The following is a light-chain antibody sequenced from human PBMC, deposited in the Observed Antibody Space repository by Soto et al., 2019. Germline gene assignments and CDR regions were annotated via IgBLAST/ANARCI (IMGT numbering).Light chain of an antibody. J-gene: IGKJ1*01. Sequence: DIQMTQSPSSLSASVGDRVTITCRASQSISSYLNLYQQKPGKVPKLLIYAASSLQGGVPSRFSGSGSGTDFTLTISSLQPEDFATYYCQQSFSAPWAFGQGTKVDIK. V-gene: IGKV1-39*01. CDR1: QSISSY. CDR2: AAS. CDR3: QQSFSAPWA.